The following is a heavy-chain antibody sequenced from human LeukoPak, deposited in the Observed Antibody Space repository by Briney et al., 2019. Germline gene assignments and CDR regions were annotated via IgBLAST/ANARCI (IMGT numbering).Heavy chain of an antibody. D-gene: IGHD1-26*01. V-gene: IGHV3-74*01. CDR3: ARARRYDGSYVTPHYFDY. CDR1: GFPFSSYW. Sequence: PGGSLRLSCAASGFPFSSYWMHWVRQAPGKGLVWVSGINTDGSRTFYADSVKGRFIISRDNAKNSLSLQMNSLRAEDTAVYYCARARRYDGSYVTPHYFDYWGQGTLVTVSS. CDR2: INTDGSRT. J-gene: IGHJ4*02.